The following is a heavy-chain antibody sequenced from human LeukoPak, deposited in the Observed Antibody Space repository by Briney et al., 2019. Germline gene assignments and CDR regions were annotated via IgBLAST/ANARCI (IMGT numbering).Heavy chain of an antibody. J-gene: IGHJ5*02. V-gene: IGHV1-69*01. Sequence: KISCKGSGYSFTSYWIGWVRQAPGQGLEWMGGIIPIFGTANYAQKFQGRVTITADESTSTAYMELSSLRSEDTAVYYCASCFGGVYTGSAPGGKEPLVPVS. CDR3: ASCFGGVYTGSAP. CDR2: IIPIFGTA. D-gene: IGHD3-16*01. CDR1: GYSFTSYW.